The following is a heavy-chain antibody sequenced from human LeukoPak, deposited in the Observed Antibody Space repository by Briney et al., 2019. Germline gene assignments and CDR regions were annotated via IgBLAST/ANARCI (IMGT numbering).Heavy chain of an antibody. CDR1: GFTFSSYA. J-gene: IGHJ4*02. Sequence: GGSLRLSCAASGFTFSSYAMSWVRQAPGKGLEWVSAISGSGGSTYYADSVKGRFTISRDNSKNTLYLQMNSLRAEDTAVYYCAKEKSSGYSWSVPQSFDYWGQGTLVTVSS. D-gene: IGHD3-22*01. CDR2: ISGSGGST. V-gene: IGHV3-23*01. CDR3: AKEKSSGYSWSVPQSFDY.